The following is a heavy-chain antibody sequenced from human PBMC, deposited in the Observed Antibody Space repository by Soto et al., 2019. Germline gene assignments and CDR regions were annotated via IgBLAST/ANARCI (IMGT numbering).Heavy chain of an antibody. V-gene: IGHV1-69*13. J-gene: IGHJ4*02. Sequence: GASVKVSCKASGGTFSSYAISWVRQAPGQGLEWMGGIIPIFGTANYAQKFQGRVTITADESTSTAYMELSSLRSEDTAVYYCASLGVIAAAGTSHHDYWGQGTLVTVSS. D-gene: IGHD6-13*01. CDR2: IIPIFGTA. CDR1: GGTFSSYA. CDR3: ASLGVIAAAGTSHHDY.